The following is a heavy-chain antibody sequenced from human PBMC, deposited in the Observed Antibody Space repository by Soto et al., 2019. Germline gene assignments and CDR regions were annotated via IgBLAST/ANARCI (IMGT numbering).Heavy chain of an antibody. Sequence: QVQLVQSGVEVKKPGSSVKVSCKASGGSFSIYTIFWVRQAPGQGLEWMGRIIPVSDIANYAQNFQGRVTINADKSTGTVYMEMIGLRSDDTAIYYGTLGSWSAEVFDIWGQGTLVTVSS. D-gene: IGHD6-13*01. CDR3: TLGSWSAEVFDI. J-gene: IGHJ3*02. CDR1: GGSFSIYT. CDR2: IIPVSDIA. V-gene: IGHV1-69*02.